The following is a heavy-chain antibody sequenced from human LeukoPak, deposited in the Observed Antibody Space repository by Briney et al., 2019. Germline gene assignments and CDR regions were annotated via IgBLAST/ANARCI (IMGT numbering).Heavy chain of an antibody. CDR1: GFTFSNAW. CDR3: ATTTVTTSRDWFDP. D-gene: IGHD4-17*01. Sequence: PGGSLRLSCTTSGFTFSNAWMSWVRQAPGKGLEWVSAISGSGGSTYYADSVKGRFTISRDNSKNTLYLQMNSLRAEDTAVYYCATTTVTTSRDWFDPWGQGTLVTVSS. V-gene: IGHV3-23*01. CDR2: ISGSGGST. J-gene: IGHJ5*02.